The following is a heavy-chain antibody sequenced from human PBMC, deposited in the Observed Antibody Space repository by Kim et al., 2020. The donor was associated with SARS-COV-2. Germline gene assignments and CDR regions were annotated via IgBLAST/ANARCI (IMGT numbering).Heavy chain of an antibody. V-gene: IGHV3-23*01. J-gene: IGHJ4*02. D-gene: IGHD6-13*01. CDR3: AKAGQRLVWGYFDY. CDR2: ISDSGGRT. Sequence: GGSLRLSCTASGFTFSSYAMTWVRQAPGKGLEWVSGISDSGGRTYYADSVKGRFTISRDNSKNTLYLQISTLSAEDTALYYCAKAGQRLVWGYFDYWGQGTRVTVSS. CDR1: GFTFSSYA.